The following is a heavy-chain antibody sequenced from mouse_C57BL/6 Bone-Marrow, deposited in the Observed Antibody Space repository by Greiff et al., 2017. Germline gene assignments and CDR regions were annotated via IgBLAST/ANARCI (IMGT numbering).Heavy chain of an antibody. V-gene: IGHV5-9*01. CDR1: GFTFSSYA. J-gene: IGHJ1*03. Sequence: EVKLVESGGGLVKPGGSLKLSCAASGFTFSSYAMSWVRQTPEKRLEWVATISGGGGNTYYPDSVKGRFTISRDNAKNTLYLQMSSLRAEDTALYYGAGNFYWYFDVWGTGPTVTVSS. CDR2: ISGGGGNT. CDR3: AGNFYWYFDV.